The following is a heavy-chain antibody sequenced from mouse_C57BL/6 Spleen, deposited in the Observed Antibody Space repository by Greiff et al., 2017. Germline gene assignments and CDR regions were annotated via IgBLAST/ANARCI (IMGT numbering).Heavy chain of an antibody. D-gene: IGHD2-4*01. CDR1: GYTFTSYW. J-gene: IGHJ3*01. CDR2: IYPGSGST. CDR3: ARDGDYDYDDGFAY. Sequence: VQLQQPGAELVKPGASVKMSCKASGYTFTSYWITWVKQRPGQGLEWIGDIYPGSGSTNYNEKFKSKATLTVDASSSTAYMQLSSLTSEDSAVYYCARDGDYDYDDGFAYWGQGTLVTVSA. V-gene: IGHV1-55*01.